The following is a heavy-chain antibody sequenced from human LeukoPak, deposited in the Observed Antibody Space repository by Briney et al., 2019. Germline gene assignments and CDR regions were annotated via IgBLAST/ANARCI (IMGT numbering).Heavy chain of an antibody. CDR3: ARHGGYSYGQDGISWFDP. CDR1: GGSGGSISSSNW. D-gene: IGHD5-18*01. CDR2: IYHSGST. Sequence: PSETLSLTCAVSGGSGGSISSSNWWNWVRQPPGKGLEWIGEIYHSGSTYYNPSLKSRVTISVDTSKNQFSLKLSSVTAADTAVYYCARHGGYSYGQDGISWFDPWGQGTLVTVSS. V-gene: IGHV4-4*02. J-gene: IGHJ5*02.